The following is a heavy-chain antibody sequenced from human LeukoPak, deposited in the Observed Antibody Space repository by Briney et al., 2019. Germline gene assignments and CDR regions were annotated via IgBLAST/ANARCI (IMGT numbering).Heavy chain of an antibody. J-gene: IGHJ4*02. CDR3: ARKGVGGELGGFDY. CDR1: GLMFDEYG. V-gene: IGHV3-20*01. D-gene: IGHD3-16*01. Sequence: AGGSLRLSCAASGLMFDEYGMSWVRQVPGKGLEWVCGINRIGSITGCADSVKGRFTISRDNAKNFLFLDMNSLRVEDTAFYHCARKGVGGELGGFDYWGQGTLVTVSS. CDR2: INRIGSIT.